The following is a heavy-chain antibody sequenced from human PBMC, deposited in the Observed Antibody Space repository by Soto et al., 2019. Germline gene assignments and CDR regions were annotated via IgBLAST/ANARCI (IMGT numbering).Heavy chain of an antibody. D-gene: IGHD6-19*01. Sequence: QVQLVESGGGVVPPGRSLRLSCAASGFTFSSYAMHWVRQAPGKGLEWVAVISYDGSNKYYADSVKGRFTISRDNSKNTLYLQMNSLRAEDTAVYYCARGGGSGWEDAFDIWGQGTMVTVSS. CDR2: ISYDGSNK. V-gene: IGHV3-30-3*01. CDR3: ARGGGSGWEDAFDI. J-gene: IGHJ3*02. CDR1: GFTFSSYA.